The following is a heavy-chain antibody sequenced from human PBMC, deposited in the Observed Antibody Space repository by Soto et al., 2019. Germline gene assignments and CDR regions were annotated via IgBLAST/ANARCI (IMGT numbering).Heavy chain of an antibody. CDR1: GFNIHDYG. Sequence: EVQLLESGGGSVQPGGSLKLSCGVSGFNIHDYGVTWGRQPPGKGLEWVSGLTGGHGQTFYADSVRGRFTLSTEDSRHMVYLQLDSLRVEDTAVYYCTRCNGYGDSGGQGTVVPVAS. CDR2: LTGGHGQT. CDR3: TRCNGYGDS. D-gene: IGHD4-17*01. V-gene: IGHV3-23*01. J-gene: IGHJ4*02.